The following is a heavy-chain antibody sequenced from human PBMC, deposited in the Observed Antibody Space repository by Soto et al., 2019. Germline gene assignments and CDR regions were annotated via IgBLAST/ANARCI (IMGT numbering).Heavy chain of an antibody. Sequence: QVQLVESGGGVVQPGRSLRLSCAASGFTVSAYTMHWVRQAPGKGLEWVAVISSDGNHKYYTDSVKGRFTISRDTSTNTLYLQINSLRAEDTAVYYCTRWEQPLFEYWGQGTLVTVSS. CDR3: TRWEQPLFEY. V-gene: IGHV3-30-3*01. CDR2: ISSDGNHK. D-gene: IGHD1-26*01. CDR1: GFTVSAYT. J-gene: IGHJ4*02.